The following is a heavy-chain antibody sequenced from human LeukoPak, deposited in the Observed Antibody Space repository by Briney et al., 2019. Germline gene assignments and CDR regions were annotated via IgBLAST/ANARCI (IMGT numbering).Heavy chain of an antibody. V-gene: IGHV4-38-2*02. Sequence: SETLSLTCTVSGYSISSGYYWGCIRQPPGKGLEWIGEIHHSGSTNYNPSLKSRLTISTDTSTNPICLKLSSVTAADTAAFYCARGLSGYSYAFDYWGQGTLVTVSS. CDR1: GYSISSGYY. CDR3: ARGLSGYSYAFDY. CDR2: IHHSGST. D-gene: IGHD5-18*01. J-gene: IGHJ4*02.